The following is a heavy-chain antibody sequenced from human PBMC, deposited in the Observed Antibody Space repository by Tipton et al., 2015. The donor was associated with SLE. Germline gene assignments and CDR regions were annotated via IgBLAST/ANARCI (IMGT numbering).Heavy chain of an antibody. CDR2: IYTSGST. CDR3: ARLEDPFGIFGVPKGWFDP. CDR1: GGSISSGSYY. V-gene: IGHV4-61*02. J-gene: IGHJ5*02. D-gene: IGHD3-3*01. Sequence: LRLSCTVSGGSISSGSYYWSWIRQPAGKGLEWIGRIYTSGSTNYNPSLKSRVTISVDTSKNQFSLKLSSVTAADTAVYYCARLEDPFGIFGVPKGWFDPWGQGTLVTVSS.